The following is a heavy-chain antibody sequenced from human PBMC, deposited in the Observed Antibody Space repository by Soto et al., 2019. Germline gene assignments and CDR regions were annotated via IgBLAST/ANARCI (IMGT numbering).Heavy chain of an antibody. CDR1: GYTFTSYG. J-gene: IGHJ5*02. CDR3: ARGNVLMVYAMSASWFDP. V-gene: IGHV1-18*01. D-gene: IGHD2-8*01. CDR2: ISAYNGNT. Sequence: XSVKVSCKASGYTFTSYGISWVRQAPVQGLEWMGWISAYNGNTNYAQKLQGRVTMTTDTSTSTAYMELRGLRSDDTAVYYCARGNVLMVYAMSASWFDPWGQGTLVTVSS.